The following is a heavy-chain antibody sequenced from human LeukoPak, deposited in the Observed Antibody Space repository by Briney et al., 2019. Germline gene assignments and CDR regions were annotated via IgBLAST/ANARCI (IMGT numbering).Heavy chain of an antibody. CDR2: ISAYNGNT. D-gene: IGHD2-2*01. Sequence: ASVTVSCKCSVYTFTSYRSSWVRQPPGQGLEWMGWISAYNGNTNYAQKLQGRVTMTTDTSTSTAYMELRSLRSDDTAVYYCARDRCVVDYGMDVWGQGTTVTVSS. J-gene: IGHJ6*02. CDR1: VYTFTSYR. V-gene: IGHV1-18*01. CDR3: ARDRCVVDYGMDV.